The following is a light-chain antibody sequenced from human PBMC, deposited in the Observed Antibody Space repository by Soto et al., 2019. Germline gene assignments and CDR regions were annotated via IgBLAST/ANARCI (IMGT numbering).Light chain of an antibody. Sequence: EIVLTQSPGTLSLSPGERATLSCRASQSVSGNFLAWYQEKPGQAPRLLIYDASTRALDTPARFAGSGSGTEFTLTISSLQSEDVAVYLCQHYSKWPITVGQETRREIK. CDR2: DAS. CDR3: QHYSKWPIT. V-gene: IGKV3-15*01. J-gene: IGKJ5*01. CDR1: QSVSGNF.